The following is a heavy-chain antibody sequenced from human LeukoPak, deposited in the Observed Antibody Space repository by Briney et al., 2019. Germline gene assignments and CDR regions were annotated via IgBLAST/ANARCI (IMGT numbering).Heavy chain of an antibody. J-gene: IGHJ4*02. CDR2: INHSGST. D-gene: IGHD6-13*01. V-gene: IGHV4-34*01. CDR3: ARRYSSSWGHLDY. CDR1: GGSFSGYY. Sequence: PSETLSLTCVVYGGSFSGYYWTWIRQPPGKGLEWIGEINHSGSTNYNPSLKTRVTISVDTSKNQFSLNLSSATAADTAMYYCARRYSSSWGHLDYWGQGTLVTVSS.